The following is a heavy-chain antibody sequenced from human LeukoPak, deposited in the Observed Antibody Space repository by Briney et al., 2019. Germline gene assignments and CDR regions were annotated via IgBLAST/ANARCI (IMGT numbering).Heavy chain of an antibody. J-gene: IGHJ4*02. CDR2: IYPGDSDT. D-gene: IGHD6-19*01. CDR1: GYRFTSYW. V-gene: IGHV5-51*01. CDR3: ARVIPIAVAATEYYFDY. Sequence: GASLKISFKGSGYRFTSYWIGWVRPMPGKGLEWMGIIYPGDSDTRYSPSFQGQVTISADKSISTAYLQWSSLKASDTAMYYCARVIPIAVAATEYYFDYWGQGALVTVSS.